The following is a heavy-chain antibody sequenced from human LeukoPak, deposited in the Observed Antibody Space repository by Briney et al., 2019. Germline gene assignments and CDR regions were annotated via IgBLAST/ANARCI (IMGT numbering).Heavy chain of an antibody. V-gene: IGHV3-30*03. CDR2: ISYDGSNK. J-gene: IGHJ4*02. CDR1: GFTFSSYG. CDR3: ARWNGDFLTGYYLDD. D-gene: IGHD3-9*01. Sequence: PGRSLRLSCAASGFTFSSYGMHWVRQASGKGLEWVAVISYDGSNKYYADSVKGRFTISRDNSKNTLYLQMSSLRAEDTAMYYCARWNGDFLTGYYLDDWGQGTLVTVSS.